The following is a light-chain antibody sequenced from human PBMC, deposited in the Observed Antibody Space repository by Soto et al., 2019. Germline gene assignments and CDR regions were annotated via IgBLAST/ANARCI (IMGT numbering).Light chain of an antibody. J-gene: IGLJ3*02. CDR1: SGHSSYA. CDR2: LNSDGSH. CDR3: QTWGTAIRV. V-gene: IGLV4-69*01. Sequence: QLVLTQSPSASASLGASVKLTCTLSSGHSSYAIAWHQQQPEKGPRYLMKLNSDGSHNKGDGIPDRFSGSSSGAERYLTISSLQSEDEADYYCQTWGTAIRVFGGGTTLTVL.